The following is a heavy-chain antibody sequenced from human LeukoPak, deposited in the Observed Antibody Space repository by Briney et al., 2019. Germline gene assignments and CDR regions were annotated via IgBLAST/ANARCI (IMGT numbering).Heavy chain of an antibody. J-gene: IGHJ4*02. V-gene: IGHV3-30*18. CDR3: AKVSGFKMTFGVVID. Sequence: GRSLRLSCAASGFTFSNYGMHWVRQAPGKGLEWVAVISYDGSNKYYAESVKGRFTIFRDNSKNTLYLHMNSLRAEDTAVFYCAKVSGFKMTFGVVIDWGQGTPVTVSS. D-gene: IGHD3-16*02. CDR2: ISYDGSNK. CDR1: GFTFSNYG.